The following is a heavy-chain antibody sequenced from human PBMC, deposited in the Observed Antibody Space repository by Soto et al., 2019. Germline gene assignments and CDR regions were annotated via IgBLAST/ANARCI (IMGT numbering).Heavy chain of an antibody. Sequence: QITLKESGPPLVKPTQTLTLTCTFSGFSLSTTGVGVGWIRQSPGKALEWLALIYWNDDKRYSPSLESRLTITKDTSKNRVVLTMTNMDPVDTATFYCAHSLLLEQRPYFYYYYGIDVWGQGTTVTVSS. J-gene: IGHJ6*02. CDR1: GFSLSTTGVG. V-gene: IGHV2-5*01. D-gene: IGHD3-3*01. CDR3: AHSLLLEQRPYFYYYYGIDV. CDR2: IYWNDDK.